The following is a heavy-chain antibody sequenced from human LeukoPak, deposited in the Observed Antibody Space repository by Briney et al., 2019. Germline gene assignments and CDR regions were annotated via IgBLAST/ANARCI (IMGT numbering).Heavy chain of an antibody. J-gene: IGHJ4*02. V-gene: IGHV4-59*07. CDR1: GGSISSYY. D-gene: IGHD2-15*01. CDR3: ARVGAYCSGGSCYDY. CDR2: IYYSGST. Sequence: KSSDTLSLTCTVSGGSISSYYWSWIRQPPGKGLEWIGYIYYSGSTNYNPSLKSRVTISVDTSKNQFSLKLSSVTAADTAVYYCARVGAYCSGGSCYDYWGGEPVVSVSS.